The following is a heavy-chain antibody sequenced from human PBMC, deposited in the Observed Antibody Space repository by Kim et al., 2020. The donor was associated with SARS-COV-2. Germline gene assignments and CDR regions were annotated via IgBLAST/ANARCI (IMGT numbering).Heavy chain of an antibody. Sequence: GGSLRLSCAASGFTFSSYAMSWVRQAPGKGLEWVSAISGSGGSTYYADSVKGRFTISRDNSKNTLYLQMNSLRAEDTAVYYCAKDMGHGLGFPTYYYGSGTPSSERHDAFDIWGQGTMVTVSS. V-gene: IGHV3-23*01. CDR2: ISGSGGST. J-gene: IGHJ3*02. CDR3: AKDMGHGLGFPTYYYGSGTPSSERHDAFDI. CDR1: GFTFSSYA. D-gene: IGHD3-10*01.